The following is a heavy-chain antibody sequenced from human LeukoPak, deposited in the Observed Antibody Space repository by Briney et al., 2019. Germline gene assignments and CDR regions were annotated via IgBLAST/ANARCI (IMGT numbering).Heavy chain of an antibody. CDR1: GYTFTSYD. CDR3: AREDMSETSDY. J-gene: IGHJ4*02. D-gene: IGHD2-15*01. Sequence: ASVRVSCKASGYTFTSYDINWVRQATGQGLEWMGWMNPNSGNTGYAQKFQGRVAMTRNTSISTAYMELSSLRSEDTAVYYCAREDMSETSDYWGQGTLVTVSS. V-gene: IGHV1-8*01. CDR2: MNPNSGNT.